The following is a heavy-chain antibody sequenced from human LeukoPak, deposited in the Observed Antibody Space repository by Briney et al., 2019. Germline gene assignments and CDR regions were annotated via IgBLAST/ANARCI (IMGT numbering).Heavy chain of an antibody. D-gene: IGHD3-22*01. CDR2: ISSSSSYI. V-gene: IGHV3-21*01. CDR3: ARVDDSSGYSLDAFDI. Sequence: PGGSLRLSCAASGFTFSSYHMNWVRQAPGKGLEWVSSISSSSSYIFYADSVKGRFTISRDNAKSSLFLQMNSLRAEDTAVYYCARVDDSSGYSLDAFDIWGQGTMVTVSS. CDR1: GFTFSSYH. J-gene: IGHJ3*02.